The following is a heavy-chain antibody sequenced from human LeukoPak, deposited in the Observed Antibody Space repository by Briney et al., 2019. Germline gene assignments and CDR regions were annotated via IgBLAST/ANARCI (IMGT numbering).Heavy chain of an antibody. D-gene: IGHD3-3*01. Sequence: KTSETLSLTCTVSGGSISSSSYYWGWIRQPPGEGLEWIGSIYYSGSTYYNPSLKSRVTISVDTSKNQFSLKLSSVTAADTAVYYCARHGNDYDFWSGYYRDYWGQGTLVTVSS. CDR2: IYYSGST. CDR1: GGSISSSSYY. V-gene: IGHV4-39*01. CDR3: ARHGNDYDFWSGYYRDY. J-gene: IGHJ4*02.